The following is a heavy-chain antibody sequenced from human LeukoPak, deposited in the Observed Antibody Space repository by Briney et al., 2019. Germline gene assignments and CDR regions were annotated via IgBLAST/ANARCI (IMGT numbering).Heavy chain of an antibody. D-gene: IGHD6-19*01. J-gene: IGHJ3*02. CDR3: ARDGAATVSGYAFDI. CDR1: GGSISSTDW. V-gene: IGHV4-4*02. CDR2: IYHGEST. Sequence: PSETLSLTCAVSGGSISSTDWWSWVRQPPGKGLEWIGQIYHGESTNFNPSLKSRVTISVDKSKNQFSLKLNSVTAADTAVYYCARDGAATVSGYAFDIWGQGTMVTVSS.